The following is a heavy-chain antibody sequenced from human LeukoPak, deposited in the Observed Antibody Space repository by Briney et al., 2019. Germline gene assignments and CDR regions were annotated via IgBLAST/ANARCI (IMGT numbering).Heavy chain of an antibody. CDR1: GGSLSSSSYY. D-gene: IGHD3-10*01. CDR3: ARFYTTSQYGSGYMDV. CDR2: MSYSGST. V-gene: IGHV4-39*01. Sequence: SETLSLTCTVSGGSLSSSSYYWGWIRQPPGKGLEWIGSMSYSGSTYYNPSLKSRLTIALDTSKTQFSLKLSSVTAADTAVYYCARFYTTSQYGSGYMDVWGKGTTVTVSS. J-gene: IGHJ6*03.